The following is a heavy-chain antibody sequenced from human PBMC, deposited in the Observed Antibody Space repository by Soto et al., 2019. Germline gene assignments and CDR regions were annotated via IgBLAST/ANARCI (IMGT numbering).Heavy chain of an antibody. CDR2: IYYIGTT. CDR3: ARGSTYYGFVT. CDR1: GDSIGSGDYY. D-gene: IGHD3-10*01. V-gene: IGHV4-30-4*01. J-gene: IGHJ5*02. Sequence: QVQLQESGPRLVKPSQTLSLTCTVSGDSIGSGDYYWTWIRQPTGKGLEWIGYIYYIGTTFYNPSLESRVNISVDTSKNLCSLRVTSVTAAETAGHYCARGSTYYGFVTWGQGTLITVSS.